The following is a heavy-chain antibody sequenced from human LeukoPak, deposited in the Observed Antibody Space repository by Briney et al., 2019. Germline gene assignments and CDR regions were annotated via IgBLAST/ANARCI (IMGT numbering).Heavy chain of an antibody. CDR2: IYSGGST. J-gene: IGHJ6*02. CDR1: GFTVSSNY. V-gene: IGHV3-66*01. Sequence: GGSLRLSCAASGFTVSSNYMSWVRQAPGKGLEWVSVIYSGGSTYYADSVKGRFTISRDNSKNTLYLQMNSLRAEDTAVYYCARDGLSYSSSWPDYYYGMDVWGQGTTVTVSS. D-gene: IGHD6-13*01. CDR3: ARDGLSYSSSWPDYYYGMDV.